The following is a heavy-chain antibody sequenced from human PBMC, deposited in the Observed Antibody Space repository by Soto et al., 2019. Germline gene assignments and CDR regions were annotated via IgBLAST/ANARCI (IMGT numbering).Heavy chain of an antibody. CDR1: GYTFTSYG. Sequence: QVQLVQSGAEVKKPGASVKVSCKASGYTFTSYGISWVRQAPGQGLEWMGWISAYNGKTNSAQKVQGRVTMTTDTPTSTAHMELRSLRSDDTAVYYCVRDEKGDYGDYGLFDYWGQGTLVTVSS. V-gene: IGHV1-18*01. CDR3: VRDEKGDYGDYGLFDY. J-gene: IGHJ4*02. CDR2: ISAYNGKT. D-gene: IGHD4-17*01.